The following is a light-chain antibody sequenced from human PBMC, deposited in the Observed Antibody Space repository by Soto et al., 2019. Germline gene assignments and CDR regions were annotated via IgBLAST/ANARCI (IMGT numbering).Light chain of an antibody. Sequence: IQMTQSPSSLSASVGGGCTITCRASQSISRYLNWYQQKPGKAPKLLIHFTSSLQSGVPARFSGSGSGTEFTLTISSLQSEDFAVYYCQQYNNWRTFGQGTKVDIK. CDR1: QSISRY. CDR2: FTS. V-gene: IGKV1-39*01. CDR3: QQYNNWRT. J-gene: IGKJ1*01.